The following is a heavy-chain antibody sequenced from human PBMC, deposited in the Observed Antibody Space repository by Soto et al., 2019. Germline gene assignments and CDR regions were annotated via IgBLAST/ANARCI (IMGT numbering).Heavy chain of an antibody. CDR1: GFTFSSYA. V-gene: IGHV3-23*01. CDR2: ISGSGGST. D-gene: IGHD6-13*01. CDR3: AKDLELRRSSSPDDY. J-gene: IGHJ4*02. Sequence: EVQLLESGGGLVQPGGSLRLSCAASGFTFSSYAISWVRQAPGKGLEWVSAISGSGGSTYYADSVKGRFTISRDNSKNTLYLQMNSLRAEDTAVYYCAKDLELRRSSSPDDYWGQGTLVTVSS.